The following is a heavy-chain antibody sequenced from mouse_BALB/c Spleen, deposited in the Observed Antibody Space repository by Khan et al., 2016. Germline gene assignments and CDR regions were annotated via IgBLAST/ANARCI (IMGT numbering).Heavy chain of an antibody. V-gene: IGHV5-6-3*01. J-gene: IGHJ4*01. CDR3: ARLRHTMDY. CDR2: INSDGSST. Sequence: EVELVESGGGFVQSGGSLELSCAASGFTFTTYAMSWVRQTPDKRLELVATINSDGSSTYYAATVKGRFIISRDNAKNTLYLQMSRLKSEDTAMYYCARLRHTMDYWGRGTSVTVSS. CDR1: GFTFTTYA. D-gene: IGHD2-12*01.